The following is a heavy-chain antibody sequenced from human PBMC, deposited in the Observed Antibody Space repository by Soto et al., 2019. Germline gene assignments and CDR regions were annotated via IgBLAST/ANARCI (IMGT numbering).Heavy chain of an antibody. Sequence: PSETLALAYTVSCGSISRYYWSFIRHPPGNGLYFIGYIYYSGSTNYNPSLKSRVTISVDTSKNQFSLKLSSVTAADTAVYYCARVGYGYDSSGYHYPPIYYFDYWGQGTLVTVSS. J-gene: IGHJ4*02. CDR1: CGSISRYY. V-gene: IGHV4-59*12. CDR3: ARVGYGYDSSGYHYPPIYYFDY. CDR2: IYYSGST. D-gene: IGHD3-22*01.